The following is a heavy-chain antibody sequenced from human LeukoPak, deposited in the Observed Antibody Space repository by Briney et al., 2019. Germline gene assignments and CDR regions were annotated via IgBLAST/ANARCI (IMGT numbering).Heavy chain of an antibody. CDR2: INPNSGGT. CDR3: ARDQSQYEILL. D-gene: IGHD4-4*01. V-gene: IGHV1-2*02. Sequence: ASVKVSCKASGYTFTSYGISWVRQAPGQGLEWMGWINPNSGGTNYAQKFQGRVTMTRDTSISTAYMELSRLTSDDTAVYYCARDQSQYEILLWGQGTLVTVSS. CDR1: GYTFTSYG. J-gene: IGHJ4*02.